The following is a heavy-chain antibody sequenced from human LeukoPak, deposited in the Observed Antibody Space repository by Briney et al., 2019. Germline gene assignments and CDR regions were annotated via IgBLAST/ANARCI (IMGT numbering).Heavy chain of an antibody. CDR2: IYTGGST. Sequence: SEALSLTCTVSGGSINSYYWSWIRQPAGKGLEWIGRIYTGGSTNYNPSLKSRVTMSVDTSKNQFSLKLSSVTAADTAVYYCARGIAATGAHGWFDPWGQGTLVTVSS. D-gene: IGHD6-13*01. J-gene: IGHJ5*02. CDR3: ARGIAATGAHGWFDP. CDR1: GGSINSYY. V-gene: IGHV4-4*07.